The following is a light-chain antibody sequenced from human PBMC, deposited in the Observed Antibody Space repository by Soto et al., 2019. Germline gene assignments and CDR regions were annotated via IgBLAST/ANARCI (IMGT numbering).Light chain of an antibody. CDR1: QSVRSS. CDR3: QQRSSWLLT. CDR2: DAS. J-gene: IGKJ4*01. Sequence: EFVLTQSPATLSLSPGERATLSCRASQSVRSSLAWYQQKPGQAPRLLIYDASNRATGIPARFSGSGSGTDFTLTISSLEPEDLAVYYCQQRSSWLLTFGGGTKVEIK. V-gene: IGKV3-11*01.